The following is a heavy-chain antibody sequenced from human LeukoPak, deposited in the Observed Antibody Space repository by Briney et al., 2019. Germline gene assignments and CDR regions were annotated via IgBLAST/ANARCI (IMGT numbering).Heavy chain of an antibody. V-gene: IGHV4-39*07. D-gene: IGHD3-22*01. CDR3: ARGGYYYDSSGYYGGGPFDY. J-gene: IGHJ4*02. Sequence: SETLSLTCTVSGGSISGSSYYWGWIRQSPGKGLEWIGYIYHSGSTYYNPSLKSRVTISVDRSKNQFSLKLSSVTAADTAVYYCARGGYYYDSSGYYGGGPFDYWGQGTLVTVSS. CDR2: IYHSGST. CDR1: GGSISGSSYY.